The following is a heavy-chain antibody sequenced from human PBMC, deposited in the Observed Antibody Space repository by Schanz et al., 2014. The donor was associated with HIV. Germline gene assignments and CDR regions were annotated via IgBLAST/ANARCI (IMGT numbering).Heavy chain of an antibody. CDR3: AKALRDHYDATGYYRY. Sequence: QVQLVQSGAEVKKPGASVKVSCKASGYTFTSYSISWVRQAPGQGLEWMGWISAYNGNTNYAQKLQGRVTMTTDTSTHTAYMELRSLTSDDTAVYYCAKALRDHYDATGYYRYWGQGILVTVSA. D-gene: IGHD3-22*01. CDR2: ISAYNGNT. J-gene: IGHJ4*02. V-gene: IGHV1-18*01. CDR1: GYTFTSYS.